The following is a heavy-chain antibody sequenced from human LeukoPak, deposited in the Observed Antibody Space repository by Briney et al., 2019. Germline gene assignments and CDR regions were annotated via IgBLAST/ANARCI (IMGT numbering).Heavy chain of an antibody. Sequence: MSSETLPLTCTVPGGPISSSSYYWGWIRQPPGNGLEWLGNIYYSGSTYYDPSLKSRVTISVDTAKSLFSLKLSSVTAADTAVFYCARQTVGRWLQLTRLYYFDYWGQGTVVAVSS. J-gene: IGHJ4*02. CDR2: IYYSGST. CDR3: ARQTVGRWLQLTRLYYFDY. D-gene: IGHD5-24*01. CDR1: GGPISSSSYY. V-gene: IGHV4-39*01.